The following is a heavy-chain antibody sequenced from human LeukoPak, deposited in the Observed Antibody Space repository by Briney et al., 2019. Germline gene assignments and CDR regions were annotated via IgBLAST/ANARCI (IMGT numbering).Heavy chain of an antibody. CDR1: GYTFTSYD. V-gene: IGHV1-8*03. J-gene: IGHJ1*01. Sequence: ASVKVSCKASGYTFTSYDINWVRQATGQGLEWMGWMNPNSGNTGYAQKFQGRVTITRNTSISTAYMELSGLRSEDTAVYYCARGCEPPGYFQHWGQGTLVTVSS. CDR3: ARGCEPPGYFQH. CDR2: MNPNSGNT.